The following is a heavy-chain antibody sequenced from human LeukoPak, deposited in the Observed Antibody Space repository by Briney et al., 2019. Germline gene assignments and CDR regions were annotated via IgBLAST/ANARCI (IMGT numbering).Heavy chain of an antibody. Sequence: GGSLRLSCPASGFAFSSYEMDWVRRAPGKGLEWVSYIGSSGGSRYYADSVKGRFTSSRDNAKNSLYLQMNSLRVEDTAVYYCAREDGDAFDIWGQGTMVSVSS. CDR3: AREDGDAFDI. D-gene: IGHD5-24*01. J-gene: IGHJ3*02. CDR1: GFAFSSYE. V-gene: IGHV3-48*03. CDR2: IGSSGGSR.